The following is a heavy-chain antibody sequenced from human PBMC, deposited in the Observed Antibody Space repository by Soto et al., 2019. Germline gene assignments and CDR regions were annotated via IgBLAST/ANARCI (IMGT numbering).Heavy chain of an antibody. CDR1: GFTFSSYA. Sequence: EVQLLESGGGLVQPGGSLRLSCAASGFTFSSYAMSWVRQAPGKGLEWVSAITASGGSTYYVDSVKGRFTISRDNSKNTLYLQMNSLRAEDTAVYYCAKANAARLLNKFFDYWGQGTLVTVSS. CDR3: AKANAARLLNKFFDY. V-gene: IGHV3-23*01. CDR2: ITASGGST. D-gene: IGHD6-6*01. J-gene: IGHJ4*02.